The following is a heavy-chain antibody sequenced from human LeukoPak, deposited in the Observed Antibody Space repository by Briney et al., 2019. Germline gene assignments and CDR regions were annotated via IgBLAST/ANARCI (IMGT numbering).Heavy chain of an antibody. D-gene: IGHD3-22*01. CDR2: ISYDGSNK. J-gene: IGHJ4*02. Sequence: GGSLGLSCAASGFTFSSYAMHWVRQAPGKGLEWVAVISYDGSNKYYADSVKGRFTISRDNSKNTLYLQMNSLRAEDTAVYYCARDLLYYDSSGRLPGYWGQGTLVTVSS. CDR1: GFTFSSYA. CDR3: ARDLLYYDSSGRLPGY. V-gene: IGHV3-30*04.